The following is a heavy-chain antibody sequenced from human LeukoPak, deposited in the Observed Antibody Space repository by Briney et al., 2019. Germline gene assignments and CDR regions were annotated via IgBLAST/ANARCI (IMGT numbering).Heavy chain of an antibody. CDR1: GFSFSSYW. CDR2: IKQDGSDK. D-gene: IGHD3-16*01. Sequence: GGSLRLSCAASGFSFSSYWMNWVRQAPGKGLEWVANIKQDGSDKFYVDSVKGRFTISRDNAKNSLYLQMNSLRAEDTAVYYCARDWGLDYWGQGTLVTVSS. CDR3: ARDWGLDY. J-gene: IGHJ4*02. V-gene: IGHV3-7*01.